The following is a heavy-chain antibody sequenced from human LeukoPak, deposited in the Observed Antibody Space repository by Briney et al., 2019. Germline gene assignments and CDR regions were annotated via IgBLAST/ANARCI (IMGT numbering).Heavy chain of an antibody. CDR1: GFTFSNYA. CDR2: ISSNGGIT. D-gene: IGHD2-15*01. Sequence: GGSLRLSCSASGFTFSNYAMHWVRQAPGKGLEYVSDISSNGGITYYADSVKGRFTVSRDNSKNMLYLQMNSLRAEDTAVYYCVKDKYPVVVAATLDYWGQGILVTVSS. V-gene: IGHV3-64D*09. CDR3: VKDKYPVVVAATLDY. J-gene: IGHJ4*02.